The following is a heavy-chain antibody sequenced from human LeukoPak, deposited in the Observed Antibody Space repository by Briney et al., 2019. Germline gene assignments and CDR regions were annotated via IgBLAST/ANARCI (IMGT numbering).Heavy chain of an antibody. J-gene: IGHJ6*03. D-gene: IGHD4-17*01. Sequence: GASVKVSCKASGYTFTSYDINWVRQATGQGLEWMGWMNPNSGNTGHAQKFQGRVTMTRNASINTAYLELSSLRSEDTAVYYCARGYGDYFLLVTTNYYMDVWGKGTTVTISS. V-gene: IGHV1-8*01. CDR1: GYTFTSYD. CDR3: ARGYGDYFLLVTTNYYMDV. CDR2: MNPNSGNT.